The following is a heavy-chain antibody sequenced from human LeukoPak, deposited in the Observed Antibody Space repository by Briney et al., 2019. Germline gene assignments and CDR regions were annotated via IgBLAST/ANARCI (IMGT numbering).Heavy chain of an antibody. J-gene: IGHJ4*02. Sequence: SETLSLTCAVYGGSFSGYYWSWIRQPPGKGLEWIGEINHSGSTNYNPSLKSRVTISVDTSKNQFSLKLSSVTAADTAVYYCARSGTGYYYGSGSRYYFDYWGQGTLVTVSS. CDR3: ARSGTGYYYGSGSRYYFDY. V-gene: IGHV4-34*01. D-gene: IGHD3-10*01. CDR2: INHSGST. CDR1: GGSFSGYY.